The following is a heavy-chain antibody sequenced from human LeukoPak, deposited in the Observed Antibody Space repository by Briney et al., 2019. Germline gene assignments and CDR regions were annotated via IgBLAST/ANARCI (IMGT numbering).Heavy chain of an antibody. CDR1: GYTLTELS. V-gene: IGHV1-24*01. D-gene: IGHD3-10*01. Sequence: ASVKVSCKVSGYTLTELSMHWVRQAPGKGLEWMGVFDPEDGETIYAQKFQGRVTMTEDTSTDTAYMELSSLRSEDTAVYNSAPMGVRGVIISDALDIWGQGTMVTVSS. CDR2: FDPEDGET. CDR3: APMGVRGVIISDALDI. J-gene: IGHJ3*02.